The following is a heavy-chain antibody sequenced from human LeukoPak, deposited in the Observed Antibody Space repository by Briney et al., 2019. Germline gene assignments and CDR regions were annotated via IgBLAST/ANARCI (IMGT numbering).Heavy chain of an antibody. CDR1: GYTFTGYY. CDR2: INPNSGGT. V-gene: IGHV1-2*02. CDR3: ARSYYYDSRLDY. Sequence: ASVKVSCKAPGYTFTGYYMHWVRQAPGQGLEWMGWINPNSGGTNYAQKFQGRVTMTRDTSISTAYMELSRLRSDDTAVYYCARSYYYDSRLDYWGQGTLVTVSS. J-gene: IGHJ4*02. D-gene: IGHD3-22*01.